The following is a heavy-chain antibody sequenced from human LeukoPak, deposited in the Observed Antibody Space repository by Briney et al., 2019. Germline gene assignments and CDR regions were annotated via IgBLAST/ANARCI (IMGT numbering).Heavy chain of an antibody. J-gene: IGHJ4*02. D-gene: IGHD4-17*01. V-gene: IGHV4-59*08. CDR2: IYNSGTT. Sequence: PSETLSLTCTVSGGSMSSYYWNWIRQPPGKGLEWIGYIYNSGTTDYNPSLKSRVTMSVDTSKNQFSLRLSSVTAADTAVYYCARPLDRYGALQRWGQGTLVTVSS. CDR3: ARPLDRYGALQR. CDR1: GGSMSSYY.